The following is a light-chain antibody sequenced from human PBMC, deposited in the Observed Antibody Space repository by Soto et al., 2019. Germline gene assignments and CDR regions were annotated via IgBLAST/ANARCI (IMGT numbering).Light chain of an antibody. CDR1: SSNIGAGYD. CDR2: GNT. V-gene: IGLV1-40*01. Sequence: QSVLTQPPSVSGAPGQRVTISCTGSSSNIGAGYDVHWYQQLPGTAPKLLIYGNTNRPSGVPDRFSGSKSDTSAPLALTGLQTEDESDYYCQSSDNRQSGPVLFGGGTKLTVL. CDR3: QSSDNRQSGPVL. J-gene: IGLJ2*01.